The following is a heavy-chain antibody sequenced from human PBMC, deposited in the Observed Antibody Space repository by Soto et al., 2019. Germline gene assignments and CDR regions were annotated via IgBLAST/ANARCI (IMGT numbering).Heavy chain of an antibody. J-gene: IGHJ6*02. CDR2: ISYDGSNK. Sequence: AGGSLRLSCAASGFTFSSYGMHWVRQAPGKGLEWVAVISYDGSNKYYADSVKGRFTISRDNSKNTLYLQMNSLRAEDTAVYYCAKDLAVAGYYYYGMDVWGQGTTVTVSS. CDR1: GFTFSSYG. CDR3: AKDLAVAGYYYYGMDV. D-gene: IGHD6-19*01. V-gene: IGHV3-30*18.